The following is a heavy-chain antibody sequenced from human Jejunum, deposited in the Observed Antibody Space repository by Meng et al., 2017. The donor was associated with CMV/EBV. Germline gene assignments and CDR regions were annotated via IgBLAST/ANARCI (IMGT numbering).Heavy chain of an antibody. CDR1: GFTFSTYW. J-gene: IGHJ4*02. D-gene: IGHD3-10*01. CDR2: IKQDGSEK. CDR3: ARNARGSGY. Sequence: SWAAAGFTFSTYWVTWVRQAPGKGLEWVANIKQDGSEKYYVDSVKGRFAISRDNAKNSLFLQMNSLRAEDTAMYYCARNARGSGYWGQGTLVTVSS. V-gene: IGHV3-7*01.